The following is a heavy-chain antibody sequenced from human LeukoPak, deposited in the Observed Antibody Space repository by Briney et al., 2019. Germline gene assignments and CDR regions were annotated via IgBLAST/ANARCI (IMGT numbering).Heavy chain of an antibody. V-gene: IGHV4-39*01. CDR1: GGSISSSSYY. Sequence: SETLSLTCTVSGGSISSSSYYWGWLRQPPGKGGEWIGSIYYSGSTYDNPSLKRRVTISVEKSKNQFSLKLSSVTAADTAVYYCARQDIRGYSYGYGYWGQGTLVTVSS. D-gene: IGHD5-18*01. CDR2: IYYSGST. J-gene: IGHJ4*02. CDR3: ARQDIRGYSYGYGY.